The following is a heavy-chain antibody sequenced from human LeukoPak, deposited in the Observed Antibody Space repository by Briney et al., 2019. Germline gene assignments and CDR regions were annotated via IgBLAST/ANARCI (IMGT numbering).Heavy chain of an antibody. D-gene: IGHD1-14*01. CDR1: GFTFGDFA. CDR3: ATDNHLAS. Sequence: GGSLRLSCTASGFTFGDFAMGWFRQAPGKGLEWVALISDSGTSTYYGESVTGRFSISRDNSNNRLFLQMNSLKVEDTASYFCATDNHLASWGQGTQVTVSA. V-gene: IGHV3-23*01. CDR2: ISDSGTST. J-gene: IGHJ4*02.